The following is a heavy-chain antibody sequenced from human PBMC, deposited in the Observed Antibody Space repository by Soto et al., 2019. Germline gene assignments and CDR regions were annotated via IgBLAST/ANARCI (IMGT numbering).Heavy chain of an antibody. CDR3: AGDNLITYIGGMDV. CDR1: GGSISSYY. D-gene: IGHD3-16*01. CDR2: IKYSVST. V-gene: IGHV4-59*01. J-gene: IGHJ6*02. Sequence: TSETLSLTCTVSGGSISSYYWTWIRQPPGNGLEWIAYIKYSVSTNYNPSLKSRVTISVDTSKNQFSLKLSSVTAADTAIYYCAGDNLITYIGGMDVWSQGTTVTVSS.